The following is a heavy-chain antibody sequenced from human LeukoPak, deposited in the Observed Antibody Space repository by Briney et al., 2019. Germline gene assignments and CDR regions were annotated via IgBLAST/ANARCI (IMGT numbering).Heavy chain of an antibody. CDR2: ISSSSSYI. D-gene: IGHD5-18*01. V-gene: IGHV3-21*01. CDR1: GFTVSSNY. Sequence: GGSLRLSCAASGFTVSSNYMSLVRQAPGKGLEWVSSISSSSSYIYYADSVKGRFTISRDNAKNSLYLQMNSLRAEDTAVYYCARDSGGYSYGYWGQGTLVTVSS. CDR3: ARDSGGYSYGY. J-gene: IGHJ4*02.